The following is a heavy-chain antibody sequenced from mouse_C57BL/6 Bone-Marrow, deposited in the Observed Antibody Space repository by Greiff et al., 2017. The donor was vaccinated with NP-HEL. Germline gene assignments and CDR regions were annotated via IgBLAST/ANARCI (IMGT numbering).Heavy chain of an antibody. J-gene: IGHJ1*03. CDR1: GYTFTSYW. Sequence: QVQLQQPGAELVKPGASVKMSCKASGYTFTSYWITWVKQRPGQGLEWIGDIYPGSGSTNYNEKFKRKATLTVDTSSSSSYMQHSSLTSEDSAVYYCARSDAGWYCEVGGTGTTVTVSS. V-gene: IGHV1-55*01. CDR3: ARSDAGWYCEV. CDR2: IYPGSGST.